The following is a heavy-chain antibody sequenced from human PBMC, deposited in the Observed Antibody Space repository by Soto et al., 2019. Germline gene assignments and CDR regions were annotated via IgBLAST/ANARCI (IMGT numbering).Heavy chain of an antibody. CDR3: ARVGDYVWGSYRSNWYFDL. V-gene: IGHV4-59*01. J-gene: IGHJ2*01. CDR1: GGSISSYD. CDR2: IYYSGST. Sequence: SETLSLTCTVAGGSISSYDGSWIRQPPGKGLEWIGYIYYSGSTNYNPSLKSRVTISVDTSKNQFSLKLSSVTAADMAVYYCARVGDYVWGSYRSNWYFDLWGRGTLVTVSS. D-gene: IGHD3-16*02.